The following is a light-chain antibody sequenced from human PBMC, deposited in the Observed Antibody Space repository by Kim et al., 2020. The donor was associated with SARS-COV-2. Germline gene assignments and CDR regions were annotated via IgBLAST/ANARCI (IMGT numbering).Light chain of an antibody. J-gene: IGLJ3*02. V-gene: IGLV1-47*01. CDR1: SSNIGSDY. CDR2: TNN. Sequence: QSVLTQPPSASGTPGQRVTISCSGSSSNIGSDYVYWYQQLPGMAPKLLIYTNNQRPSGVPDRFSGSKSGTSASLAISGLRSEDEADYYCAAWDDSLSAGVFGGGTQLTVL. CDR3: AAWDDSLSAGV.